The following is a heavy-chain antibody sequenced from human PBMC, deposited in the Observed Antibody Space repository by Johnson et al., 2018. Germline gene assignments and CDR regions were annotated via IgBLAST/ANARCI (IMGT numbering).Heavy chain of an antibody. J-gene: IGHJ1*01. CDR3: AKEMVGSGWGAEDFQH. D-gene: IGHD6-19*01. CDR1: GFNFSSYA. Sequence: VQLVQSGGGFVQPGGSLRPSCAASGFNFSSYAISWVPQAPGHGPELVSAVRGIGGSTYYADFVTGRFTISRDNSKNTVYLQMSSRRAEDTAVYYCAKEMVGSGWGAEDFQHWGQGTLVTVSS. CDR2: VRGIGGST. V-gene: IGHV3-23*04.